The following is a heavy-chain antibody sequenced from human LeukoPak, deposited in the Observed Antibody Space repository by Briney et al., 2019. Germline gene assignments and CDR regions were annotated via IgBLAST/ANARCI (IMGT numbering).Heavy chain of an antibody. J-gene: IGHJ6*02. CDR3: ATPPALDAYYYYGMDV. V-gene: IGHV1-24*01. Sequence: ASVKVSCKVSGYTLTELSMHWVRQAPGKGLEWMGGFDPEDGETIYAQKFQGRVTMTEDTSTDTAYMELSSLRSKDTAVYYCATPPALDAYYYYGMDVWGQGTTVTVSS. CDR2: FDPEDGET. CDR1: GYTLTELS. D-gene: IGHD1-1*01.